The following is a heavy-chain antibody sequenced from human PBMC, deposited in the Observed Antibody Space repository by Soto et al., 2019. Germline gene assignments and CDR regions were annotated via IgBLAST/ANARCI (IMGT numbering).Heavy chain of an antibody. J-gene: IGHJ4*02. Sequence: QVQLQQWGAGLLKPSETLSLTCAVYGGSFSGYYWSWIRQPPGKGLEWIGEINHSGSTNYNPSLMSRVTISVDTSKNQFSLRLSSVTAADTAVYYCARGDYDILTGYYMGLTENWGQGTLVTVSS. CDR2: INHSGST. V-gene: IGHV4-34*01. D-gene: IGHD3-9*01. CDR3: ARGDYDILTGYYMGLTEN. CDR1: GGSFSGYY.